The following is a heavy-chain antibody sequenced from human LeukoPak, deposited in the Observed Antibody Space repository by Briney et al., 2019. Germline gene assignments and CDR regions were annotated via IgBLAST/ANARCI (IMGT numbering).Heavy chain of an antibody. D-gene: IGHD6-19*01. Sequence: ASVKVSCKTSGFTFTSYDINWVRQATGQGLEWLGWMNPNSGNTGYAQKFQGRVTMTRDTSISTAYMELSSLRSEDTAMYYCAKESGTVAGPDYFDYWGQGTPVTVSS. CDR2: MNPNSGNT. CDR1: GFTFTSYD. CDR3: AKESGTVAGPDYFDY. J-gene: IGHJ4*02. V-gene: IGHV1-8*02.